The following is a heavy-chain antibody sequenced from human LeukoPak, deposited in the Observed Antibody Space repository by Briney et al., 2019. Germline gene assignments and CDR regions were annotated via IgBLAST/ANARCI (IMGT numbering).Heavy chain of an antibody. CDR3: ARDRRWVLPEVYYYYMDV. J-gene: IGHJ6*03. CDR2: IYTSGST. V-gene: IGHV4-4*07. Sequence: SDTLSLNCTVSGGSISSYYWSWIRQPAGKGLEWIGRIYTSGSTNYNPSLKSRVTMSVDTSKNQFSLKLSSVTAADTAVYYCARDRRWVLPEVYYYYMDVWGKGTTVTVSS. CDR1: GGSISSYY. D-gene: IGHD1-26*01.